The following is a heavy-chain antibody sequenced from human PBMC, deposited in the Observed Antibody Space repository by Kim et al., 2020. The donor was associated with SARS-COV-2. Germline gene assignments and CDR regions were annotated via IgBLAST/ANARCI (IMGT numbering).Heavy chain of an antibody. CDR2: ISYDGSNK. V-gene: IGHV3-30*18. D-gene: IGHD3-10*01. CDR1: GFTFSSYG. Sequence: GGSLRLSCAASGFTFSSYGMHWVRQAPGKGLEWVAVISYDGSNKYYADSVKGRFTISRDNSKNTLYLQMNSLRAEDTAVYYCAKDSSMVWYYYGMDVWGQGTTVTVSS. CDR3: AKDSSMVWYYYGMDV. J-gene: IGHJ6*02.